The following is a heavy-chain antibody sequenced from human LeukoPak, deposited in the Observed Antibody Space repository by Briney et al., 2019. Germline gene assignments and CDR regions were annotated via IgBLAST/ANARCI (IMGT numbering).Heavy chain of an antibody. Sequence: GGSLRLSCAASGFTFSSYSMNWVRQAPGKGLGWVSSISSSSSYIYYADSVKGRFTISRDNAKNSLYLQMNSLRAEDTAVYYCARDPDYYDSSAYWGQGTLVTVSS. CDR2: ISSSSSYI. J-gene: IGHJ4*02. V-gene: IGHV3-21*01. CDR3: ARDPDYYDSSAY. CDR1: GFTFSSYS. D-gene: IGHD3-22*01.